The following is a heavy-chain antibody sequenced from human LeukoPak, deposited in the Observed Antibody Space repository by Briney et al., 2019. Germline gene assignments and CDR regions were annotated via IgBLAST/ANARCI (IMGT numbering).Heavy chain of an antibody. V-gene: IGHV3-30*02. Sequence: GGSLRLSCAASGFTFSSYGMHWVRQAPGKGLEWVAFIRYDGSNKYYADSVKGRFTISRDNSKNTLYLQMNSLRAEDRALYYCARPLNCGGDCYSRFDYWGQGTLVTVSS. CDR2: IRYDGSNK. CDR1: GFTFSSYG. D-gene: IGHD2-21*02. J-gene: IGHJ4*02. CDR3: ARPLNCGGDCYSRFDY.